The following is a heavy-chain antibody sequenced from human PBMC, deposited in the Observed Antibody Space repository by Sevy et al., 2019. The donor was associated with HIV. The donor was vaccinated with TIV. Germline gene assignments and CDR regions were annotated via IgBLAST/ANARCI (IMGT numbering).Heavy chain of an antibody. Sequence: GGSLRLSCAGSGFTFSSYAMHWVRQAPGKGLEWLAVISYDGSLKFHTDSVRGRFTISRDNSKNTVYLQMNRLRAEDTAVYYCAREHPGYNPFDNWGQGTLVTVSS. J-gene: IGHJ4*02. D-gene: IGHD5-12*01. CDR1: GFTFSSYA. CDR3: AREHPGYNPFDN. CDR2: ISYDGSLK. V-gene: IGHV3-30*03.